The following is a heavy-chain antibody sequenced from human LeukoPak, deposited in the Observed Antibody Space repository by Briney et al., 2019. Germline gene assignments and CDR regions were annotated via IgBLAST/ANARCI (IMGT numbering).Heavy chain of an antibody. CDR3: ARLAGVVITRFDY. D-gene: IGHD3-22*01. J-gene: IGHJ4*02. CDR2: INHSGST. V-gene: IGHV4-34*01. Sequence: SETLSLTCAVYGGSFSGYYWSWIRQPPGKGLEWIGEINHSGSTNYNPSLKSRVTISVDTSKNQFSLKLSSVTAADTAVYYCARLAGVVITRFDYWGQGTLVTVSS. CDR1: GGSFSGYY.